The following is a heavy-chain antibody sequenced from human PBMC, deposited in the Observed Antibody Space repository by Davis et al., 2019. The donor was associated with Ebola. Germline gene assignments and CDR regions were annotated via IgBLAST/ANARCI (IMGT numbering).Heavy chain of an antibody. D-gene: IGHD2-15*01. CDR2: IRYDGSNK. CDR1: GFTFSSYG. Sequence: PGGSLRLSCAASGFTFSSYGMHWVRQAPGKGLEWVAFIRYDGSNKYYADSLEGRFTVSRDNAKNSLYLQMNSLRAEDTAVYYCVKDRFTVVVVHGGFDYWGQGTLVTVSS. J-gene: IGHJ4*02. V-gene: IGHV3-30*02. CDR3: VKDRFTVVVVHGGFDY.